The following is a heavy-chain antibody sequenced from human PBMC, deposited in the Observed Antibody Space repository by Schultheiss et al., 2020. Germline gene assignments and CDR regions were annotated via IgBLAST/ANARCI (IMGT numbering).Heavy chain of an antibody. V-gene: IGHV3-53*01. J-gene: IGHJ6*02. CDR2: IYSGGST. CDR3: AKCSIFGVGKGVDV. D-gene: IGHD3-3*01. Sequence: GGSLRLSCAASGFTVSSHYMTWVRQAPGKGLEWVSVIYSGGSTYYADSVKGRFTISRHNSKNTLYLQMNSLRAEDTAVYYCAKCSIFGVGKGVDVWGQGTTVTVSS. CDR1: GFTVSSHY.